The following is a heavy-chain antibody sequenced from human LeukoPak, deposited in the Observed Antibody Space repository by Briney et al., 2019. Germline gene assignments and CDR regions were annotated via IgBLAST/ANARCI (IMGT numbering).Heavy chain of an antibody. D-gene: IGHD3-10*01. V-gene: IGHV3-72*01. J-gene: IGHJ4*02. CDR2: TRNKANSYTT. CDR3: ARVAMLRGAWSFDY. CDR1: GFTFSTYS. Sequence: PGGSLRLSCAASGFTFSTYSMNWVRQAPGKGLEWVGRTRNKANSYTTEYAASVKGRFTISRDDSKNSLYLQMNSLKTEDTAVYYCARVAMLRGAWSFDYWGQGTLVTVSS.